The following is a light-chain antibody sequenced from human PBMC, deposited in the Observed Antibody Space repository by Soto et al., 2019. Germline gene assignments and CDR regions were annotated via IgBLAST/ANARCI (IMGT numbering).Light chain of an antibody. CDR3: LSYDSSLSASV. V-gene: IGLV1-40*01. CDR2: GNI. Sequence: QSVLTQPPSVSGVPGQTITISCTGSRSNIGGGYDVHWYQQLPGTAPQLLVYGNINRPSRVPDRFSGSKSDTSASLAITGLQAEDEADYYCLSYDSSLSASVFGGGTKLTVL. J-gene: IGLJ3*02. CDR1: RSNIGGGYD.